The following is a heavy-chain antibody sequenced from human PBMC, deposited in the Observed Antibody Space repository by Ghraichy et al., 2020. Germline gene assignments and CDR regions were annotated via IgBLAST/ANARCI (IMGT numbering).Heavy chain of an antibody. D-gene: IGHD4-17*01. CDR2: ISAYNGNT. J-gene: IGHJ6*02. CDR3: AREGYGDYVLIYYYYGMDV. Sequence: VKVSCKASGYTFTSYGISWVRQAPGQGLEWMGWISAYNGNTNYAQKLQGRVTMTTDTSTSTAYMELRSLRSDDTAVYYCAREGYGDYVLIYYYYGMDVWGQGTTVTVSS. CDR1: GYTFTSYG. V-gene: IGHV1-18*04.